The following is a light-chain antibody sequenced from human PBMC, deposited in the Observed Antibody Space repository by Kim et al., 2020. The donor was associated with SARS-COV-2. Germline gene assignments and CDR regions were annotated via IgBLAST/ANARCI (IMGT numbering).Light chain of an antibody. CDR3: QTWGTGWV. V-gene: IGLV4-69*01. CDR1: SGHSSYA. CDR2: INSDGSH. J-gene: IGLJ3*02. Sequence: QLVLTQSPSASASLGASVKLTCTLSSGHSSYAIAWHQQQPEKGPRYLMKINSDGSHSKGDGIPDRFSGSSSGAGRYLTISSLQSEDDADYYCQTWGTGWVFGGGTQLTVL.